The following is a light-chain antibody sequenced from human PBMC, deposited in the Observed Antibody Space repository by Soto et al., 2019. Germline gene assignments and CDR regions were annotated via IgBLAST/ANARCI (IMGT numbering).Light chain of an antibody. CDR1: QSVSSSY. J-gene: IGKJ1*01. CDR2: GAS. V-gene: IGKV3-20*01. Sequence: EIGLTQSPGTLSLSPGERATLSCRASQSVSSSYLAWYQQKPGQAPRLLIYGASSRATGIPDRFSGSGSGTDFTLTISRLEPQDFAVYYCQQYGSWFGQWTKVEIK. CDR3: QQYGSW.